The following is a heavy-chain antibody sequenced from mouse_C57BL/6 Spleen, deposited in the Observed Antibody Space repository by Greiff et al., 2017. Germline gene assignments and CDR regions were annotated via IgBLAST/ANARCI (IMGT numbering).Heavy chain of an antibody. CDR3: ARHYYGSSYYSMDD. V-gene: IGHV5-9*01. J-gene: IGHJ4*01. D-gene: IGHD1-1*01. CDR1: GFTFSSYT. Sequence: EVMLVESGGGLVKPGGSLKLSCAASGFTFSSYTMSWVRQTPEKRLEWVATLSGGGGNTYYPDSVKGRFTISRANAKNTLYLQMISLRSEDTALYYCARHYYGSSYYSMDDWGQGTSVTVSS. CDR2: LSGGGGNT.